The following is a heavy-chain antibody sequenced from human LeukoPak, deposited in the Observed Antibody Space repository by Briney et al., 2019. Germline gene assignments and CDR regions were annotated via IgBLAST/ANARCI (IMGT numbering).Heavy chain of an antibody. CDR3: ARHSDIVVVPAAPRLGWFDP. D-gene: IGHD2-2*01. J-gene: IGHJ5*02. V-gene: IGHV5-51*01. Sequence: GESLQISCKGSGYIFTSYWIGWVRQMPGKGLEWMGIIYPGDSDTRYSPSFQGQVTISADKSISTAYLQWSSLKASDTAMYYCARHSDIVVVPAAPRLGWFDPWGQGTLVTVSS. CDR1: GYIFTSYW. CDR2: IYPGDSDT.